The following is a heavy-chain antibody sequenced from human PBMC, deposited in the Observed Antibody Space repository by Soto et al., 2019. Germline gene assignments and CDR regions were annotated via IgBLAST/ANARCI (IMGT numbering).Heavy chain of an antibody. J-gene: IGHJ4*02. CDR3: ARGRAALTTVTTCFDY. CDR1: GGSISSGGYY. CDR2: IYYSGST. D-gene: IGHD4-4*01. Sequence: SETLSLTCTVSGGSISSGGYYWSWIRQHPGKGLEWIGYIYYSGSTYYNPSLKSQVTISVDTSKNQFSLKLSSVTAADTAVYYCARGRAALTTVTTCFDYWGQGTLVTVSS. V-gene: IGHV4-31*01.